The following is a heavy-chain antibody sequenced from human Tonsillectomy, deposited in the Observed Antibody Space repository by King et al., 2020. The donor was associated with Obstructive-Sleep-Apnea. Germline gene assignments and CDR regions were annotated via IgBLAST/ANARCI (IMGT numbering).Heavy chain of an antibody. CDR1: GFTFSGSA. J-gene: IGHJ4*02. CDR2: IRSKANSYAT. V-gene: IGHV3-73*01. D-gene: IGHD3-3*01. CDR3: TRHPPRITIFGVVKYYFDY. Sequence: VQLVESGGGLVQPGGSLKLSCAASGFTFSGSAMHWVRQASGKGLEWVGRIRSKANSYATAYAASVKGRFTISRDDSKNPAYLQMNSLKTEDSAVYYCTRHPPRITIFGVVKYYFDYWGQGTLVTVSS.